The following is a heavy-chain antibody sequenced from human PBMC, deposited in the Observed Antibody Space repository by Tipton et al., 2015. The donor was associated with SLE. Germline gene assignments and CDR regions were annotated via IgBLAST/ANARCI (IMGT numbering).Heavy chain of an antibody. V-gene: IGHV3-66*02. CDR3: ARHKRHSNLFYHYYGMDV. D-gene: IGHD4-11*01. J-gene: IGHJ6*02. Sequence: SLRLSCAASGFTVSGNYMNWVRQAPGKGLQWVSVIYGGGTTYYADTVKGRFTISRDNSKNTLYLQMSSLRPEDTAVYYCARHKRHSNLFYHYYGMDVWGQGTTVTVSS. CDR1: GFTVSGNY. CDR2: IYGGGTT.